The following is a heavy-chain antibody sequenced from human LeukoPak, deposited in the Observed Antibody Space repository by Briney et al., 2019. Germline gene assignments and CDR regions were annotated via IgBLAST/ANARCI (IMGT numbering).Heavy chain of an antibody. V-gene: IGHV1-18*01. Sequence: ASVKVSCKASGYTFTSYGISWVRQAPGQGLEWMGWISAYNGKTNYAQKLQGRVAITTDTSTSTAYMELRTLRSDDTPVYYCVRRLLVTMPFAIGSYYYMDVWGKGNTVTVSS. CDR2: ISAYNGKT. D-gene: IGHD3-3*01. CDR3: VRRLLVTMPFAIGSYYYMDV. J-gene: IGHJ6*03. CDR1: GYTFTSYG.